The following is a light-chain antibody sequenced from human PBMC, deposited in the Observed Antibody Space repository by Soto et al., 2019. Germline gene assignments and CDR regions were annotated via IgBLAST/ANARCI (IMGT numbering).Light chain of an antibody. J-gene: IGKJ2*01. CDR2: HAS. CDR1: QSVSSN. V-gene: IGKV3-15*01. Sequence: EIVMTQSPATLSVSPGERATLSCRASQSVSSNLAWYQQKPGQAPRLLIYHASTRATGIPARFSGSGSGTEFNLTISSLQSEDSAVYYCQHYDHWPPRTFGQGTRLEI. CDR3: QHYDHWPPRT.